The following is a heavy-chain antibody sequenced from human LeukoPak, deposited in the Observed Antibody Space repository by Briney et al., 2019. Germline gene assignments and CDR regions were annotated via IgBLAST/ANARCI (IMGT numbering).Heavy chain of an antibody. CDR3: ARGFSSSWYHYCDY. Sequence: PSETLSLTCAVYGGSFSGYYCSWIRQPPGKGLEWIGEINHSGSTNYNPSLKSRVTISVDTSKNQFSLKLSSVTAADTAVYYCARGFSSSWYHYCDYWGQGTLVTVSS. J-gene: IGHJ4*02. V-gene: IGHV4-34*01. CDR2: INHSGST. CDR1: GGSFSGYY. D-gene: IGHD6-13*01.